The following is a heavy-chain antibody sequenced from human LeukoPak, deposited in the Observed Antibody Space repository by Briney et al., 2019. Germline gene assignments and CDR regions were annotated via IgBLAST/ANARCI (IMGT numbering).Heavy chain of an antibody. V-gene: IGHV3-23*01. CDR1: GFTFSSYA. Sequence: GGSLRLSCAASGFTFSSYAMSWVRQAPGKGLEWVSAISGSGGSTYYADSVKGRFTISRDNSKNTLYLQMNSLRAEDAAVYYCAKDVGTYYYDSSGYSGDAFDIWGQGTMVTVSS. D-gene: IGHD3-22*01. CDR2: ISGSGGST. J-gene: IGHJ3*02. CDR3: AKDVGTYYYDSSGYSGDAFDI.